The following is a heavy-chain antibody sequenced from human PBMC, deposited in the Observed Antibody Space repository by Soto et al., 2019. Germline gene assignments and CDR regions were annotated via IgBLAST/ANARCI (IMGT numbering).Heavy chain of an antibody. V-gene: IGHV1-69*01. D-gene: IGHD3-16*01. Sequence: QVQLVQSGAEVKKPGSSVKVSCKASGGTFSSYAISWXXXXXGXXXXXXXGIIPIFGTANYAQKFQGRVTXTADESTXTXXXXXXXXXXXXXXXXXXXXXXXXXXXXXXFGLDYWGQGTLVTVSS. CDR3: XXXXXXXXXXXXFGLDY. CDR2: IIPIFGTA. J-gene: IGHJ4*02. CDR1: GGTFSSYA.